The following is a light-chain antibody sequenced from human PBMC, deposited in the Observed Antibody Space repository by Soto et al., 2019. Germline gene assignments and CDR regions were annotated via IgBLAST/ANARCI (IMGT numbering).Light chain of an antibody. CDR3: QQYTTYPWT. V-gene: IGKV1-5*03. CDR1: QSISVW. J-gene: IGKJ1*01. Sequence: DIQMTQSPSTLSASVGDRITITCRASQSISVWLAWYQQKPGKAPKLLIYQASSLESGVPSRVSGSGSGPEFTLTISSLQPDDFATYYCQQYTTYPWTFGQGTKVEIK. CDR2: QAS.